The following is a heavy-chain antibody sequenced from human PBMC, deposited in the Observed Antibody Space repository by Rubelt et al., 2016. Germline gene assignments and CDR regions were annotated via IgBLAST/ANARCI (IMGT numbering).Heavy chain of an antibody. CDR1: GGSISSSNYY. CDR3: ARRPRQYAFDI. V-gene: IGHV4-39*07. CDR2: IYYRWIP. J-gene: IGHJ3*02. D-gene: IGHD6-19*01. Sequence: QLQVQESGPGLVKPSETLSLTCTVSGGSISSSNYYCVWIRQPPGKGLEWIGSIYYRWIPYYNPSLKSRVTRSVDTSKNQFSLKLSSVTAADTAVDYCARRPRQYAFDIWGQGTMVTVSS.